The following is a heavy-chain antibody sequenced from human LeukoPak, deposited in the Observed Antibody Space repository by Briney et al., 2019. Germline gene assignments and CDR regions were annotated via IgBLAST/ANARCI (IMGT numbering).Heavy chain of an antibody. J-gene: IGHJ4*02. D-gene: IGHD1-26*01. CDR2: LLDEGRK. CDR1: GFPFSAYG. CDR3: AKDRYSGSFYIDF. Sequence: GGSLRLSCAASGFPFSAYGMHWVRQAPGEGLEWVARLLDEGRKDYANSVKGRFTFSRDNSKNTLYLQMNSLRVDDTAVYYCAKDRYSGSFYIDFWGQGALVTVSS. V-gene: IGHV3-30*02.